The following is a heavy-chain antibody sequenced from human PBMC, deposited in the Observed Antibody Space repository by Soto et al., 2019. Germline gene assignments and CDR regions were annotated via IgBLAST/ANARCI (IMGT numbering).Heavy chain of an antibody. CDR2: INPIVSMS. Sequence: QVQLVQSGTEVKKPGSSVKFSCKASGDTFSFYTINWVRQAPGLGLEWVGRINPIVSMSNYAQKFQGRVSMTADKSTSTAYMELISLRSDDTAMYFCAASYGSGYRAFDYWGKGALVIVSS. D-gene: IGHD3-10*01. CDR3: AASYGSGYRAFDY. J-gene: IGHJ4*02. CDR1: GDTFSFYT. V-gene: IGHV1-69*02.